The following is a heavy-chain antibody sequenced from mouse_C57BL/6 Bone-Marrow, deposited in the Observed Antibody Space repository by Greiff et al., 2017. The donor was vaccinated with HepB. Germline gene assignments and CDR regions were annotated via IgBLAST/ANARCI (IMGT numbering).Heavy chain of an antibody. CDR3: ANLYYDYDVGDY. D-gene: IGHD2-4*01. J-gene: IGHJ3*01. CDR2: IYPRSGNT. CDR1: GYTFTSYG. V-gene: IGHV1-81*01. Sequence: VQLQESGAELARPGASVKLSCKASGYTFTSYGISWVKQRTGQGLEWIGEIYPRSGNTYYNEKFKGKATLTADKSSSTAYMELRSLTSEDSAVYFCANLYYDYDVGDYWGQGTLVTVSA.